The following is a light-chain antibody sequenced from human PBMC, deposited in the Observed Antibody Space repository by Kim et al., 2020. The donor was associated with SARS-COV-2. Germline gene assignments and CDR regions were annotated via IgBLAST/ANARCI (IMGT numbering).Light chain of an antibody. Sequence: GQSATLAYRASQSVSSYLTWYQRKPGQAPRRLIYDAANRATGIPARFSGSGSGTDFTLPISGLEPEDFAVYYCQQRSDWPPPYTFDQGTKLEI. V-gene: IGKV3-11*01. CDR1: QSVSSY. J-gene: IGKJ2*01. CDR3: QQRSDWPPPYT. CDR2: DAA.